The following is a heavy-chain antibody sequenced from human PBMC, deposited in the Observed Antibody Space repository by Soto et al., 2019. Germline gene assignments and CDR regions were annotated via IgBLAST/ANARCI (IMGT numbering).Heavy chain of an antibody. D-gene: IGHD2-2*01. V-gene: IGHV1-69*12. CDR1: GGTFSSYA. CDR2: IIPIFGTA. J-gene: IGHJ6*02. Sequence: QVQLVQSGAEVKKPGSSVKVSCKASGGTFSSYAISWVRQAPGQGLEWMGGIIPIFGTANYAQKFQGRVTITGFYSTSTAYMELSSLRSVDPAVYYCARVRGYCISTSCYPYYYYYGMDVWGQGTTVTVSS. CDR3: ARVRGYCISTSCYPYYYYYGMDV.